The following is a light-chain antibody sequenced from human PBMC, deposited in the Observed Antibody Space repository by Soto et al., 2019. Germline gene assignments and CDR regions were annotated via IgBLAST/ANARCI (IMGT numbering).Light chain of an antibody. V-gene: IGKV3-11*01. J-gene: IGKJ5*01. Sequence: WTKSPVTLSSSPWASVTFSCRARRIVSYYLAWYQQKPGQAPRLLISDASSRPTGIPARFSGSGSGTDFTLTISSLEPEDFAFYYCQQHSIFPITFGQGTRLEIK. CDR2: DAS. CDR1: RIVSYY. CDR3: QQHSIFPIT.